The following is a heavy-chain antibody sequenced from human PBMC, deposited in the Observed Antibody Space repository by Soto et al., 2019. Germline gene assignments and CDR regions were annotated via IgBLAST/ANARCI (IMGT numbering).Heavy chain of an antibody. CDR2: TYDRGNT. CDR3: AMAALTSGAFGWFDT. V-gene: IGHV4-31*03. J-gene: IGHJ5*02. D-gene: IGHD3-16*01. CDR1: GSSISSSGYY. Sequence: QVQLQDSGPGLVEPSQTLSLTCTVSGSSISSSGYYWNWLRQLPGKGLEWIGYTYDRGNTYYPPSLRSRVTISADTYKSQFSVKVTSVTAADTAMYFGAMAALTSGAFGWFDTWGRGTLVTVSS.